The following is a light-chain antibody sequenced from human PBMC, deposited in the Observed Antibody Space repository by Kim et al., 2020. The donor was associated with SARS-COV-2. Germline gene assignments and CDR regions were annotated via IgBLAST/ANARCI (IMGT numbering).Light chain of an antibody. V-gene: IGKV1-8*01. CDR1: QGISSY. CDR3: QQYYSYPYT. CDR2: AAS. Sequence: AIRMTQSPSSFSASTGDRVTITCQAGQGISSYLAWYQQKPGKAPKLLIYAASTLQSGVPSRFSGSGSGTDFTLTISCLQSEDFATYYCQQYYSYPYTFGQGTKLEI. J-gene: IGKJ2*01.